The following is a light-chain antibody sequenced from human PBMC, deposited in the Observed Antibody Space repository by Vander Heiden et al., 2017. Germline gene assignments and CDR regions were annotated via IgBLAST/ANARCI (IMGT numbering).Light chain of an antibody. J-gene: IGKJ2*01. Sequence: DIQMTQSPSSLSASVGDRVTITCRASQSISDYLNWYQQKPGKAPKFLIYAASSLQSGVPSRFSGSGSGTDFTLTISSLQPEDFATYYCQQSNSTPYTFGRGTKVEIK. V-gene: IGKV1-39*01. CDR2: AAS. CDR1: QSISDY. CDR3: QQSNSTPYT.